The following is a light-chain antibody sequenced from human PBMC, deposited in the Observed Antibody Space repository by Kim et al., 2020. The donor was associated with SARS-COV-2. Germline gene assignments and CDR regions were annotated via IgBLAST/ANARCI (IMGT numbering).Light chain of an antibody. CDR3: QQSYATPYT. Sequence: SGFVGDRVTITCRASQTINRYLDWYKEKPGKAPKLLIYAASLLQRGVPSRFSASGSGTDFTLTISGLQPEDFATYYCQQSYATPYTFGQGIKLEIK. V-gene: IGKV1-39*01. CDR1: QTINRY. J-gene: IGKJ2*01. CDR2: AAS.